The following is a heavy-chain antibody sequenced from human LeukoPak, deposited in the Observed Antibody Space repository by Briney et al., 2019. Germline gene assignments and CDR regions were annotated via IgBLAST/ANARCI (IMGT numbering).Heavy chain of an antibody. CDR1: GITFNNYA. J-gene: IGHJ4*02. Sequence: GGSLRLSCVASGITFNNYAGSWVRQAPEKGLDWVSVISGSAHKIRYADSVKGRFTISRDNSENIVYLQMNNLRVEDTAVYYCAGRLTGYSSGYIHWGQGTLVTVSS. CDR2: ISGSAHKI. V-gene: IGHV3-23*01. D-gene: IGHD5-18*01. CDR3: AGRLTGYSSGYIH.